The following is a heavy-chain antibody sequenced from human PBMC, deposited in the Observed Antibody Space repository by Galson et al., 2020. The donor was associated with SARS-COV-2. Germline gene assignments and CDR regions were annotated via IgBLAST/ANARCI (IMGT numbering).Heavy chain of an antibody. V-gene: IGHV3-48*04. CDR3: ARDSLPLIMLREGFDI. D-gene: IGHD2-15*01. J-gene: IGHJ3*02. Sequence: GESLKISCAASGFTFSSYSMNWVRQAPGKGLEWVSYISSSSSTIYYADSVKGRFTISRDNAKNSLYLQMNSLRAEDTAVYYCARDSLPLIMLREGFDIWGQGTMVTVSS. CDR1: GFTFSSYS. CDR2: ISSSSSTI.